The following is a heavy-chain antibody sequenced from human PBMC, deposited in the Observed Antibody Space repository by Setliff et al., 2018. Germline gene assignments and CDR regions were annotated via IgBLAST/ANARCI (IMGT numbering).Heavy chain of an antibody. CDR1: GYTFTSYW. Sequence: GESLKISCKVSGYTFTSYWIGWVRQMPGKGLEWMGIIYPDVSDPRYSPSFQGQVTISVDKSINTAFLQWNNLKASDSAMYYCATTRLASRWYVVDGFDIWGQGTLVTVSS. D-gene: IGHD6-13*01. CDR3: ATTRLASRWYVVDGFDI. V-gene: IGHV5-51*01. CDR2: IYPDVSDP. J-gene: IGHJ3*02.